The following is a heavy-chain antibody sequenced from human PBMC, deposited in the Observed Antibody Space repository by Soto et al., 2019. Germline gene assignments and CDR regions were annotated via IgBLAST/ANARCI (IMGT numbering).Heavy chain of an antibody. CDR2: ISWNSVSI. Sequence: LRLSFAASGFNFNDYGMHWVRQAPGKGLEWVSSISWNSVSIGYADSVKGRFTISRDNAKNSLYLQMNSLRAEDTALYYCAKDMENGYNPYYYYGMDVWGQGTTVTVSS. J-gene: IGHJ6*02. D-gene: IGHD3-10*01. CDR3: AKDMENGYNPYYYYGMDV. V-gene: IGHV3-9*01. CDR1: GFNFNDYG.